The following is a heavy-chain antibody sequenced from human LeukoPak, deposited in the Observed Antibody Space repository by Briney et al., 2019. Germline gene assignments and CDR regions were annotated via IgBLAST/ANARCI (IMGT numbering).Heavy chain of an antibody. CDR3: AKGRGRWRGAFDI. Sequence: GRSLRLSCAASGFTFDDYAMHWVQQAPGKGLEWVSGISWNSGSIGYADSVKGRFTISRDNAKNSLYLQMNSLRAEDTALYYCAKGRGRWRGAFDIWGQGTMVTVSS. V-gene: IGHV3-9*01. CDR1: GFTFDDYA. J-gene: IGHJ3*02. D-gene: IGHD3-10*01. CDR2: ISWNSGSI.